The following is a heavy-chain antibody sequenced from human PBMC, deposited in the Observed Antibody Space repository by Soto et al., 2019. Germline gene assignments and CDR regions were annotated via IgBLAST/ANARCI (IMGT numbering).Heavy chain of an antibody. J-gene: IGHJ4*02. CDR1: GVAIRNSIYY. Sequence: PSETLSLTCTVSGVAIRNSIYYWGWIRQPPGKGLEWIGTIYYDGSVAYSPSLKSRVTLSVDTSRNHFSVKINSVTAADTAGYFCARHRIAVAGPLDYWGQGTLVTVSS. V-gene: IGHV4-39*01. D-gene: IGHD6-19*01. CDR2: IYYDGSV. CDR3: ARHRIAVAGPLDY.